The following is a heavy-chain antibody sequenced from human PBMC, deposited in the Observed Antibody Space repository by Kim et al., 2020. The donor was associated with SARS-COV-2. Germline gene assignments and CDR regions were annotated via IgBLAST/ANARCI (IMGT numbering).Heavy chain of an antibody. J-gene: IGHJ4*02. CDR3: ARLSRITRD. V-gene: IGHV4-39*01. D-gene: IGHD1-20*01. CDR2: ST. Sequence: STYYTPSLKRRVTLSVDTSKNQFALKLSSVTAADTAVYYCARLSRITRDWGQGTLVTVSS.